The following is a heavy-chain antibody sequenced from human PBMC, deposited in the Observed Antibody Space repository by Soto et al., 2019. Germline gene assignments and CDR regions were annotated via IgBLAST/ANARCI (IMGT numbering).Heavy chain of an antibody. CDR2: IIPIFGTA. Sequence: SVKVCCKASGVTFSSYAISWVRQAPGQGLEWMGGIIPIFGTANYAQKFQGRVTITADESTSTAYMELSSLRSEDTAVYYCARDPYCISTSCYGWFDPWGQGTLVTVSS. CDR1: GVTFSSYA. D-gene: IGHD2-2*01. CDR3: ARDPYCISTSCYGWFDP. J-gene: IGHJ5*02. V-gene: IGHV1-69*13.